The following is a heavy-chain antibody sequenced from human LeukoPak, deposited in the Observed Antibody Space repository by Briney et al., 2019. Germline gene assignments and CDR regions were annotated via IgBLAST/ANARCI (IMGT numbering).Heavy chain of an antibody. Sequence: KASQTLSLTCAVSGDSVSSGNFYWNWIRQPPGKGLVWIGYVYHTGSTNYNPSLESRVTMSVDTSKNQFYLKLTSVTAADTAVYFCARAPPLYRDRPNYAFDLWGQGTMVTVSS. CDR3: ARAPPLYRDRPNYAFDL. D-gene: IGHD3-16*02. CDR2: VYHTGST. V-gene: IGHV4-61*01. J-gene: IGHJ3*01. CDR1: GDSVSSGNFY.